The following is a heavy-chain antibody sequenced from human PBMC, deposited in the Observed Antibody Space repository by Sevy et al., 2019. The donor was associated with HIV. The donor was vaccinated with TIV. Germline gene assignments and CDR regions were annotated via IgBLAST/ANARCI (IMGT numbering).Heavy chain of an antibody. Sequence: GGSLRLSCAASGFSGSRNHINWVRQAPGKGQEWISVIYSDGTTQYADSVKGRFTISRDTSNNTVYLQVSSLRADDTAVYYCARRLSSAWYFDFWGQVTLVTVSS. D-gene: IGHD6-19*01. CDR2: IYSDGTT. CDR1: GFSGSRNH. V-gene: IGHV3-53*01. CDR3: ARRLSSAWYFDF. J-gene: IGHJ4*02.